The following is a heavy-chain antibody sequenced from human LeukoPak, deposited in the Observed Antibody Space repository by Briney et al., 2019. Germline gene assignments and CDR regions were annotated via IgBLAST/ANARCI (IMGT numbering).Heavy chain of an antibody. CDR2: FKSKTDGGTT. J-gene: IGHJ4*02. CDR3: TTDNYDSSGYYCAFDY. Sequence: GGSLRLSCAASGFTFSNAWMSWVRQAPGKGLEWVGRFKSKTDGGTTDYAAPVKGRFTISRDDSKNTLYLQMNSLKTEDTAVYYCTTDNYDSSGYYCAFDYWGQGTLVTVSS. V-gene: IGHV3-15*01. CDR1: GFTFSNAW. D-gene: IGHD3-22*01.